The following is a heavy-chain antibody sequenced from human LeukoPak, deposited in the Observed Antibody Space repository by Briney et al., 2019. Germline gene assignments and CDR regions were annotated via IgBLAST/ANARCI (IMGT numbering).Heavy chain of an antibody. V-gene: IGHV4-30-2*01. CDR1: GGSVSSGSYY. CDR3: ARAPKVRGVIGFDY. J-gene: IGHJ4*02. Sequence: SETLSLTCTVSGGSVSSGSYYWSWIRQPPGKGLEWIGYIYHSGSTYYNPSLKSRVTISVDRSKNQFSLKLSSVTAADTAVYYCARAPKVRGVIGFDYWGQGTLVTVSS. D-gene: IGHD3-10*01. CDR2: IYHSGST.